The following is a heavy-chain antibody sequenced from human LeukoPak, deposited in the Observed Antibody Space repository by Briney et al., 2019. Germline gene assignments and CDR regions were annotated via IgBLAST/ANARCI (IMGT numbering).Heavy chain of an antibody. V-gene: IGHV4-59*01. CDR1: GGSISSYY. Sequence: PSETLSLTCTVSGGSISSYYWSWIRQPPGKGLEWIGYIYYSGSTNYSPSLKSRVTISVDTSKNQFSLKLSSVTAADTAVYYCARVAPHFHYDIIYYFDYWGQGTLVTVSS. D-gene: IGHD3-9*01. CDR3: ARVAPHFHYDIIYYFDY. J-gene: IGHJ4*02. CDR2: IYYSGST.